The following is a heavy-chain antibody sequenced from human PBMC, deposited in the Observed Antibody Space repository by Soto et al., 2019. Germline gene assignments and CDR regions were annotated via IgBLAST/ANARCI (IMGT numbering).Heavy chain of an antibody. CDR2: ISWNSGSI. CDR3: AGYYYDSSGYYMEIDAFDI. CDR1: GFTFDDYA. Sequence: EVQLVESGGGLVQPGRSLRLSCAASGFTFDDYAMHWVRQAPGKGLEWVSGISWNSGSIGYADSVKGRFTISRDNAKNSLYLQMNSLRAEDTALYYCAGYYYDSSGYYMEIDAFDIWGQGTMVTVSS. D-gene: IGHD3-22*01. V-gene: IGHV3-9*01. J-gene: IGHJ3*02.